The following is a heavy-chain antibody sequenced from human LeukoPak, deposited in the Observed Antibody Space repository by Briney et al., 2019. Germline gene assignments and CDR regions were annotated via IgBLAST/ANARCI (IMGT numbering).Heavy chain of an antibody. CDR1: GGSISSGDYY. V-gene: IGHV4-30-4*01. CDR2: IYYSGST. D-gene: IGHD3-10*01. CDR3: ARAPAITMVRGVIADGIDY. Sequence: SQTLSLTCTVSGGSISSGDYYWSWIRQPPGKGLEGIGYIYYSGSTYYNPALKSRVTISVDTSKNQFSLKLSSVTAADTAVYYCARAPAITMVRGVIADGIDYWGQGTLVTVSS. J-gene: IGHJ4*02.